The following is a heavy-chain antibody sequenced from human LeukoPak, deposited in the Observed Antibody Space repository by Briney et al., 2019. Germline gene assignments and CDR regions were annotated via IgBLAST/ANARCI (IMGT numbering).Heavy chain of an antibody. V-gene: IGHV4-34*01. J-gene: IGHJ4*02. Sequence: PSETLSLTCAVYGGSFSGDYWSWIRQPPGKGREWIGEINHSGSTNYNPSLKSRVTISVDTSKNQFSLKLTSVTAADTAVYYCARAKGMTGSYFDSWGQGTLVTVSS. CDR1: GGSFSGDY. CDR3: ARAKGMTGSYFDS. CDR2: INHSGST. D-gene: IGHD3-9*01.